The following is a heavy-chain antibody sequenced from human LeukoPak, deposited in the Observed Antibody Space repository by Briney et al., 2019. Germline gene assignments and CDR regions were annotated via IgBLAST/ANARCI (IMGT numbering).Heavy chain of an antibody. J-gene: IGHJ4*02. Sequence: GGSLRLSCAASGFTFSSYSMNWVRQAPGKGLEWVSSISSSSSYIYYADPVKGRFTISRDNAKNSLYLQMNSLRAEDTAVYYCARDTVTTGAYWGQGTLVTVSS. D-gene: IGHD4-17*01. CDR3: ARDTVTTGAY. V-gene: IGHV3-21*01. CDR1: GFTFSSYS. CDR2: ISSSSSYI.